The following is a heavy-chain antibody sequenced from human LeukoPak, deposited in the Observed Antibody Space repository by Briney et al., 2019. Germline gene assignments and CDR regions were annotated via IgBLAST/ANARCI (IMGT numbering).Heavy chain of an antibody. Sequence: GRSLRLSCAASGFTFSSYAMPWVRQAPGKGLEWVAVISYDGSNKYYADSVKGRFTISRDNSKNTLYLQMNSLRAEDTAVYYCARAQEGYYDSSGYPDYWGQGTLVTVSS. D-gene: IGHD3-22*01. V-gene: IGHV3-30*04. CDR3: ARAQEGYYDSSGYPDY. CDR1: GFTFSSYA. J-gene: IGHJ4*02. CDR2: ISYDGSNK.